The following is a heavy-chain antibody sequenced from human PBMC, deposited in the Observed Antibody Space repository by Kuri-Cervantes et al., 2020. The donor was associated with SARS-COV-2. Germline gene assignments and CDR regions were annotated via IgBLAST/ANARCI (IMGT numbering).Heavy chain of an antibody. CDR2: ISWNSGSI. CDR3: AKGVAAAKLSVGHMDV. D-gene: IGHD6-13*01. CDR1: GFTFDDYA. Sequence: GGSLRLSCAASGFTFDDYAMHWVRQAPGKGLEWVSGISWNSGSIGYADSVKGRFTISRDNAKNSLYLQMNSLRAEDMALYYCAKGVAAAKLSVGHMDVWGKGTTVTVSS. V-gene: IGHV3-9*03. J-gene: IGHJ6*03.